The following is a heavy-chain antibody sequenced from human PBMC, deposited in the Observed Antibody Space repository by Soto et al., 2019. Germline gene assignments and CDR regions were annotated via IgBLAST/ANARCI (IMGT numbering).Heavy chain of an antibody. CDR1: GASISGFY. CDR3: VRDGTKTLRAWFDP. V-gene: IGHV4-4*07. Sequence: QVQLQESGPGLVKPSETLSLTCTVSGASISGFYWSWIRKSAGKGLEWIGRIYATGTTDYNPSLKSRVMMSVDTSKKQCSLKLRSVTAADTAVYYCVRDGTKTLRAWFDPWGQGISVTVSS. D-gene: IGHD1-1*01. CDR2: IYATGTT. J-gene: IGHJ5*02.